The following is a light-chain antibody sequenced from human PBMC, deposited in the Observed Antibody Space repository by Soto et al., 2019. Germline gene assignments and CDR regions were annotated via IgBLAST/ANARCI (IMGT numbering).Light chain of an antibody. CDR2: DAF. V-gene: IGKV3-11*01. Sequence: ELVLTQSPATLSLSPGERATLSCRASQSSRNYLAWYQQKPGQAPRLHIYDAFTSANAIPARFRGSGSVTGFILAMRRLKIEHCRFYYCQQRNDLVTFGGGTKVASK. J-gene: IGKJ4*01. CDR3: QQRNDLVT. CDR1: QSSRNY.